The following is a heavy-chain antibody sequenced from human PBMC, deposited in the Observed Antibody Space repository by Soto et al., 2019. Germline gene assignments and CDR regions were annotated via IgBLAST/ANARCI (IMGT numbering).Heavy chain of an antibody. D-gene: IGHD6-19*01. CDR3: ARGQQWLVPPTNWFDP. J-gene: IGHJ5*02. CDR2: IYYSGST. CDR1: GGSITSSGYY. V-gene: IGHV4-39*01. Sequence: SETLSLTCTVSGGSITSSGYYWGWIRQPPGKGLEWIGSIYYSGSTYYNPSLKSRVTISVDTSKNQFSLKLSSVTAADTAVYYCARGQQWLVPPTNWFDPWGQGTLVTVSS.